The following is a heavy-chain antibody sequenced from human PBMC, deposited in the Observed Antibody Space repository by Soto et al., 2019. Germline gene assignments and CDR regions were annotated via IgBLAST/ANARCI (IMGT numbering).Heavy chain of an antibody. CDR1: GGTFSSCT. V-gene: IGHV1-69*04. D-gene: IGHD4-17*01. Sequence: SVKVSCKASGGTFSSCTISWVRQAPGQGLEWMGRIIPILGIANYAQKFQGRVTITADKSTSTAYMELSSLRSEDTAVYYCAREVSDDGDFDYCYYYMDVWGKGTTVTVAS. CDR3: AREVSDDGDFDYCYYYMDV. CDR2: IIPILGIA. J-gene: IGHJ6*03.